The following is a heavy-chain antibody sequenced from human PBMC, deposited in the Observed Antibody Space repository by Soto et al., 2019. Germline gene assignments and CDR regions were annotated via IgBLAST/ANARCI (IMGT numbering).Heavy chain of an antibody. J-gene: IGHJ4*02. Sequence: GASVKVSCKASDYTFTTYGITWVRQAPGQGLEWVGWISTDTGDTNYAQNLQDRLTMTTDISTSTAYMELRSLRSDDTAVYYCARALLHTKVVPDFEYWGQGTPVTGSS. V-gene: IGHV1-18*01. CDR2: ISTDTGDT. CDR1: DYTFTTYG. CDR3: ARALLHTKVVPDFEY. D-gene: IGHD2-15*01.